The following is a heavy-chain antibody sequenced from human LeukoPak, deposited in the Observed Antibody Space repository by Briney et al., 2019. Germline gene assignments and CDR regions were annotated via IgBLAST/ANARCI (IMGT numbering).Heavy chain of an antibody. CDR1: GFTFSSYS. V-gene: IGHV3-21*01. D-gene: IGHD2-2*01. CDR2: ISSSSSYI. CDR3: ARLSVVPAARYYYYYGMDV. J-gene: IGHJ6*02. Sequence: GGSLRLSCAASGFTFSSYSMNWVRQAPGKGLEWVSSISSSSSYIYYADSVKGRFTISRDNAKNSLYLQMNSLRAEDTAVYYCARLSVVPAARYYYYYGMDVWGQGTTVTVSS.